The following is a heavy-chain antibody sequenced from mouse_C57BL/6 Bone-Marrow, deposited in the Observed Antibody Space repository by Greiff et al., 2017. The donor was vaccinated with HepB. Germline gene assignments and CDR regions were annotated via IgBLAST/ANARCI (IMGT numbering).Heavy chain of an antibody. V-gene: IGHV5-4*01. D-gene: IGHD1-1*01. CDR1: GFTFSSYA. CDR2: ISDGGSYT. CDR3: ARDYYGSSFYWYFEV. J-gene: IGHJ1*03. Sequence: EVQLVESGGGLVKPGGSLKLSCAASGFTFSSYAMSWVRQTPEKRLEWVATISDGGSYTYYPDNVKGRFTISRDNAKNNLYLQMSHLKSEDTAMYYCARDYYGSSFYWYFEVWGTGTTVTVSS.